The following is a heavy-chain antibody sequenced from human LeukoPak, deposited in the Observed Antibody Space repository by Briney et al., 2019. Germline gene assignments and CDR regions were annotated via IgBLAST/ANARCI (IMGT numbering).Heavy chain of an antibody. CDR1: GFTFNKFA. Sequence: GSLRLSCAASGFTFNKFAMTWVRQAPGKGLEWVSTISGRTDNTCYADSVKGRFTISRDNSKNTVYLQMDSLRPDDTATYFCARVTVTTPDYWGQGALVTVSS. V-gene: IGHV3-23*01. CDR2: ISGRTDNT. D-gene: IGHD4-17*01. CDR3: ARVTVTTPDY. J-gene: IGHJ4*02.